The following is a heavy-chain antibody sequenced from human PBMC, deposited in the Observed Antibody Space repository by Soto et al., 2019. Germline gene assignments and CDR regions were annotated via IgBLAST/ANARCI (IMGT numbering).Heavy chain of an antibody. CDR3: ARFLKNSPTSDAPAYYYYYMDV. J-gene: IGHJ6*03. CDR1: GGSISSYY. Sequence: QVQLQESGPGLVKPSETLSLTCTVSGGSISSYYWSWIRQPPGKGLEWIGYIYYSGSTNYNPSLKSRVTISVDTSKNQFSLKLSSVTAADTAVYYCARFLKNSPTSDAPAYYYYYMDVWGKGTTVTVSS. V-gene: IGHV4-59*08. D-gene: IGHD3-10*01. CDR2: IYYSGST.